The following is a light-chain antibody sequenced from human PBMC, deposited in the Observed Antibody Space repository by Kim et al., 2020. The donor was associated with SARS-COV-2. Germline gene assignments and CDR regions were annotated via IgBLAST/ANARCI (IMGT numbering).Light chain of an antibody. Sequence: QSVLTQPPSVSAAPGQTVTISCSASSSTIANNYVSWYQHLPGTAPKLLIYDNNKRPSGIPDRFSGSKSGTSGTLGITGVQTGDEADYYCATWDSSLSVWVFGGGTQLTVL. CDR1: SSTIANNY. CDR3: ATWDSSLSVWV. V-gene: IGLV1-51*01. CDR2: DNN. J-gene: IGLJ3*02.